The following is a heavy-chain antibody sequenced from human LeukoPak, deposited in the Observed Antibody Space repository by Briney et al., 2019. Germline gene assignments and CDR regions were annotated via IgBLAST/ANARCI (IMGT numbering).Heavy chain of an antibody. CDR3: ARSPYYDDSYYYYYGMDV. D-gene: IGHD3-22*01. Sequence: SETLSLTCTVSGGSISSGDYYWSCIRQPPGKGLEWIGYIYYSGSTYYNPSLKSRVTISVDTSKNQFSLKLSSVTAADTAVYYCARSPYYDDSYYYYYGMDVWGQGTTVTVSS. V-gene: IGHV4-30-4*01. CDR1: GGSISSGDYY. J-gene: IGHJ6*02. CDR2: IYYSGST.